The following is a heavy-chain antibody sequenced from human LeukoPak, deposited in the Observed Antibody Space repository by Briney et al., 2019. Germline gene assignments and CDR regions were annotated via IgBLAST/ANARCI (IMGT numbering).Heavy chain of an antibody. CDR2: ISSSGSTI. CDR1: GFTFSDYY. J-gene: IGHJ4*02. D-gene: IGHD2-21*02. Sequence: GGSLRLSCAASGFTFSDYYMSWIRQAPGKGLEWVSYISSSGSTIYYADSVKGRFTISRDNAKNSLYLQMNSLRAEDTAVYYCARDVSAYCGGDCYWGSFDYWGQGTLVTVSS. CDR3: ARDVSAYCGGDCYWGSFDY. V-gene: IGHV3-11*04.